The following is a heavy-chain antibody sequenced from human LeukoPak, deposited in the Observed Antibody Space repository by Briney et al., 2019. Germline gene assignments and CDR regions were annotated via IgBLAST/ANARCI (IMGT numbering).Heavy chain of an antibody. V-gene: IGHV3-73*01. CDR1: GFTFSAST. Sequence: PGGSLRLSCAASGFTFSASTIYWVRQASGKGLEWVGRIRSKANSYATAYAASVKGRFTISRDDSKNTLYLQMNSLRAEDTAVYYCAKDVAYCSRTSCYVNFDYWGQGTLVTVSS. CDR3: AKDVAYCSRTSCYVNFDY. D-gene: IGHD2-2*01. J-gene: IGHJ4*02. CDR2: IRSKANSYAT.